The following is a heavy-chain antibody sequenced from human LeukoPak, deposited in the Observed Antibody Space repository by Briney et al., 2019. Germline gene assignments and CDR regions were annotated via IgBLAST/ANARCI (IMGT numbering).Heavy chain of an antibody. Sequence: PGGSLRLSCAASGFTVSSNYMSWVRQAPGKGLEWVSYISSSGSTIYYADSVKGRFTISRDNAKNSLYLQMNSLRAEDTAVYYCASCGWYGDIDYWGQGTLVTVSS. CDR3: ASCGWYGDIDY. J-gene: IGHJ4*02. V-gene: IGHV3-11*01. CDR2: ISSSGSTI. CDR1: GFTVSSNY. D-gene: IGHD2-15*01.